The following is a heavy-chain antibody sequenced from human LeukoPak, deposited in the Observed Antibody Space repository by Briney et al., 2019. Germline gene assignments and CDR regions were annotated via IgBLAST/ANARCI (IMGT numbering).Heavy chain of an antibody. V-gene: IGHV3-48*04. CDR1: GFTFSSYR. J-gene: IGHJ4*02. CDR2: ISSSSTI. D-gene: IGHD3-3*01. Sequence: GGSLRLSCAASGFTFSSYRMNWVRQAPGKGLEWVSYISSSSTIYYADSVKGRFTISRDNAKNSLYLQMNSLRAEDTAVYYCARDSLTIFGVVIPNYFDYWGQGTLVTVSS. CDR3: ARDSLTIFGVVIPNYFDY.